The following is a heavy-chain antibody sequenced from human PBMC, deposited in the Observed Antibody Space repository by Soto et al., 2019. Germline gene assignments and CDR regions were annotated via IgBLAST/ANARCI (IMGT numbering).Heavy chain of an antibody. CDR2: INAGNGNT. D-gene: IGHD1-26*01. J-gene: IGHJ6*03. CDR3: ERDLEGSGSYYYYYYMDV. Sequence: ASVKVSCKASGYTFTSYAMHWVRQAPGQRLEGMGWINAGNGNTKYSQKFQGRVTITRDTSASTAYMELSRLRSEDTAVYYCERDLEGSGSYYYYYYMDVWGKGTTVTVSS. V-gene: IGHV1-3*01. CDR1: GYTFTSYA.